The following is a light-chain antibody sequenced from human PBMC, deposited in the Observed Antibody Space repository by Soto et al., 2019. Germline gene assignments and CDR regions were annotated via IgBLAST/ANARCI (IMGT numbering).Light chain of an antibody. CDR3: QQYDSSPRT. CDR2: GAS. J-gene: IGKJ1*01. Sequence: EIVLTQSPGTLSLSPGERATLSCRASQSVSSRSLAWYQQKPGQAPRLLIAGASSRAADIPDRFSGSGSGTDFTLTINRLEPEDFAVHYCQQYDSSPRTFGQGTKVDI. CDR1: QSVSSRS. V-gene: IGKV3-20*01.